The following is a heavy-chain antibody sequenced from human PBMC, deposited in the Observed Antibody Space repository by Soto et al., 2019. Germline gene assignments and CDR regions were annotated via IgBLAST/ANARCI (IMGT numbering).Heavy chain of an antibody. CDR1: GGSISSYY. CDR3: ARARCSSTSCYSRMPYYYYMDV. J-gene: IGHJ6*03. CDR2: FYYSGST. Sequence: QVQLQESGPGLVKPSETLSLTCTVSGGSISSYYWSWIRQPPGKGLEWIGYFYYSGSTDYNPSLKSRVTISADTPKNQFSLELRSVTAADTAVYYCARARCSSTSCYSRMPYYYYMDVWGAGTTVTVSS. V-gene: IGHV4-59*08. D-gene: IGHD2-2*01.